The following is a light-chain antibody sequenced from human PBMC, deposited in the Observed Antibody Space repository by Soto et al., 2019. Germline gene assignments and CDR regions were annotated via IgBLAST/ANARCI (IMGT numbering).Light chain of an antibody. Sequence: EIVMTQSPATLSVSPGEGATLSCRASQSMTTKLAWYQQKPGQAPRLLIHGAFTRATGIPARFSGSGSGTDFTLTISRLEPEDFALYYCQQYGTSEIIFGQGTRLENK. J-gene: IGKJ5*01. CDR1: QSMTTK. CDR2: GAF. CDR3: QQYGTSEII. V-gene: IGKV3-15*01.